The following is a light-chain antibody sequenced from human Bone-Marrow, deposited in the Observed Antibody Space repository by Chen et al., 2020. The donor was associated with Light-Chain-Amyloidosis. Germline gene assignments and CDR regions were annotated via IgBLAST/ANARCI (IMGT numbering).Light chain of an antibody. V-gene: IGKV3-20*01. J-gene: IGKJ4*01. Sequence: EIVLTQSPGTLSLSPGEGANLSCRASQTISSNNLTWYQQKFGQAPRLLIYGSSSRATGIPDRFTGSGAGTDFTLTIDRLVPEDFEMYYCQQYGTSPLTVGGGTKVEIK. CDR3: QQYGTSPLT. CDR1: QTISSNN. CDR2: GSS.